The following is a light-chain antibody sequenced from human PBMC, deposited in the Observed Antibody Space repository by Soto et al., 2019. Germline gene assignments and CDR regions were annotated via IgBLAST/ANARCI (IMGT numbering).Light chain of an antibody. CDR3: QQLNSYPLT. V-gene: IGKV1-9*01. CDR2: AAS. Sequence: DIQLTQSPSSLSASIGDRVTIICRASQSISGYLNWYQQKPGKAPKPLIYAASSLQSGVPSRFSGSGSGTEFTLTISSLQPEDFATYSCQQLNSYPLTFGGGTKVDIK. J-gene: IGKJ4*01. CDR1: QSISGY.